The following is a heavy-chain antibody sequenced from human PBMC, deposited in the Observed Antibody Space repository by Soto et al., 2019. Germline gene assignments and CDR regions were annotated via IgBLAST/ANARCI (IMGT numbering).Heavy chain of an antibody. Sequence: QLQLQESGSGLVKPSQTLSLTCAVSGGSISSGGYSWSWIRQPPGKGLEWIGYIYHSGSTYYNPSLKSRVTISVDRSKNQFSLKLSSVTAADTAVYYCARGQKYCSGGSCLDYWGQGTLVTVSS. V-gene: IGHV4-30-2*01. CDR2: IYHSGST. D-gene: IGHD2-15*01. CDR3: ARGQKYCSGGSCLDY. CDR1: GGSISSGGYS. J-gene: IGHJ4*02.